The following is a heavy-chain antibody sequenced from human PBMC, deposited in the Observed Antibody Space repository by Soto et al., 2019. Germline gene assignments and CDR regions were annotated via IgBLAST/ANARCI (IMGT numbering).Heavy chain of an antibody. Sequence: VQLVQSGAEVKKPGDSVKVSCKSSGYTFTSYGISWGRQPPRQGLGWMGGISADNGHTNYAQKLQGRVTMTTDTSASTAYMELRSLRSDDTAVYYCAGGVAVDAYGYGGQGTLVTVSS. CDR1: GYTFTSYG. D-gene: IGHD6-19*01. J-gene: IGHJ4*02. CDR3: AGGVAVDAYGY. CDR2: ISADNGHT. V-gene: IGHV1-18*01.